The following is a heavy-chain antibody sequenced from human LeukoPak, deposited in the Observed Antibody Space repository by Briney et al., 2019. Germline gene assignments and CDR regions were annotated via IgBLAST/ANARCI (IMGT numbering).Heavy chain of an antibody. J-gene: IGHJ4*02. CDR2: INPNSGGT. CDR3: ARGLLQRYYYDSSRRGPSDY. CDR1: GGTFSSYA. V-gene: IGHV1-2*02. Sequence: GASVKVSCKASGGTFSSYAISWVRQAPGQGLEWMGWINPNSGGTNYAQKFQGRVTMTRDTSISTAYMELSRLRSDDTAVYYCARGLLQRYYYDSSRRGPSDYWGQGTLVTVSS. D-gene: IGHD3-22*01.